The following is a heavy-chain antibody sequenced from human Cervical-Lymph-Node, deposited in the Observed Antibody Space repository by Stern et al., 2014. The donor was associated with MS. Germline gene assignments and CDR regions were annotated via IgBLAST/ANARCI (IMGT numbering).Heavy chain of an antibody. CDR2: IYPGDSDT. V-gene: IGHV5-51*03. CDR3: ARRGLGYDGADH. Sequence: EVQLEESGAEVRKPGESLKISCKVSGYSFANFWIGWVRQVPGKGLEWMGLIYPGDSDTRYSPSFPGQVTLSADESISTAYLQWSSLKAADTGIYYCARRGLGYDGADHWGQGALVTVSS. D-gene: IGHD3-16*01. CDR1: GYSFANFW. J-gene: IGHJ4*02.